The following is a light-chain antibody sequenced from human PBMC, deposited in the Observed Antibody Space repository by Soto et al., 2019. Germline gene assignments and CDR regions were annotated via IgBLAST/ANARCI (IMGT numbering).Light chain of an antibody. V-gene: IGLV2-14*01. J-gene: IGLJ1*01. Sequence: QSALTQPASVSGSPGQSITISCTGTSSDVGGYNYVSWYQQHPGKAPKLMIYEVSNRPPGVSKRLSGPKSGNTASLTISGLQAEDEADYYCSSYTSSSTLVFGTGTKVTV. CDR3: SSYTSSSTLV. CDR1: SSDVGGYNY. CDR2: EVS.